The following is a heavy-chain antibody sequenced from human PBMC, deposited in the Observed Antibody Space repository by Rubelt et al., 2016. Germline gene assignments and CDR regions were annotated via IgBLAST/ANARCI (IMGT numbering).Heavy chain of an antibody. CDR3: ARDLIEWFGEFDFDY. CDR2: ISRSSSYI. V-gene: IGHV3-21*01. D-gene: IGHD3-10*01. J-gene: IGHJ4*02. CDR1: GFNFRSYS. Sequence: EVQLVESGGDLVKPGGSLRLSCAVSGFNFRSYSMNWVRQAPGKGLEWVSSISRSSSYIYYANSVKGRFTISRDKAKNSLYLQTNSLRAEEPAVYYCARDLIEWFGEFDFDYWGQGTLVTVSS.